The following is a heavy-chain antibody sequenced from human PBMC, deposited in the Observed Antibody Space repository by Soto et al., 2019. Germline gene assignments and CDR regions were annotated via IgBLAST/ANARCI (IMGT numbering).Heavy chain of an antibody. J-gene: IGHJ3*02. V-gene: IGHV1-46*01. CDR2: INPSGGST. CDR1: GYTFTSYY. CDR3: ARCGRNDAFDI. Sequence: GSVNVSCESSGYTFTSYYMHWVRQSPGQGLEWMGIINPSGGSTSYAQKFQGRVTMTRDTSTSTAYMELSSLRSEDTAVYYCARCGRNDAFDIWGQGTMVTVSS. D-gene: IGHD6-25*01.